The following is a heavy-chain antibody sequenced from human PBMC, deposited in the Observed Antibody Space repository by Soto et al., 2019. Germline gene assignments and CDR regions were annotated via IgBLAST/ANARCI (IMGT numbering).Heavy chain of an antibody. V-gene: IGHV4-30-2*01. CDR1: GAAITCGGYS. CDR2: INHLETT. CDR3: ARGGGHDSFDY. D-gene: IGHD1-1*01. Sequence: PSETLSLTCTVSGAAITCGGYSWSWIRQTPGKGLEWIGYINHLETTFYNPSFESRLTLSIDRAKNQFSLKLHSMSAADRAVYFCARGGGHDSFDYWCQGVVITVSS. J-gene: IGHJ4*02.